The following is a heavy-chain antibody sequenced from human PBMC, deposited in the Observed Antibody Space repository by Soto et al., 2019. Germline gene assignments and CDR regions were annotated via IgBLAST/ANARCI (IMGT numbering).Heavy chain of an antibody. D-gene: IGHD3-9*01. CDR1: GFTFSNYA. J-gene: IGHJ4*02. CDR3: ARDPGRGVTFDWLFEH. Sequence: PGGSLRLSCVTSGFTFSNYAIHWVRQAPGKGLEWVAVISYDGSNKYYADSVKGRFTISRDNSKNTLFLQMNSLRAEDTAVYYCARDPGRGVTFDWLFEHWGQGTLVTVSS. V-gene: IGHV3-30-3*01. CDR2: ISYDGSNK.